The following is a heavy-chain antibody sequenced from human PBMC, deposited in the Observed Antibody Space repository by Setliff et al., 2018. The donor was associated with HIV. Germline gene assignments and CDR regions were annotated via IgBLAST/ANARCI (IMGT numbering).Heavy chain of an antibody. CDR1: DDPISSYY. CDR2: LYVSGDT. J-gene: IGHJ4*02. D-gene: IGHD5-18*01. V-gene: IGHV4-4*07. CDR3: ARTRGYTYGYIDS. Sequence: SETLSLTCYVTDDPISSYYWSWVRQPAGKGLEWIGRLYVSGDTNYNPSLKSRVTISVDTSKNQFSLKLNSVTAADTAVYYCARTRGYTYGYIDSWAQGTLVTVSS.